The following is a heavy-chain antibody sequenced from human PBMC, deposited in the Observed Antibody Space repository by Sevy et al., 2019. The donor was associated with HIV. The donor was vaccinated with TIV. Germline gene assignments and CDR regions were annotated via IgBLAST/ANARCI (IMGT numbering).Heavy chain of an antibody. CDR3: ARRRLYYGRPGAFDI. CDR2: TYPGDSDT. D-gene: IGHD3-10*01. J-gene: IGHJ3*02. V-gene: IGHV5-51*01. Sequence: GESLKISCKGSGYYFTTYWIGWVRQMPGKGLECMGITYPGDSDTRDSPSFEGQVTISADKSINTTYLQWSSLKASDTAMYYCARRRLYYGRPGAFDIWGQGTMVTVSS. CDR1: GYYFTTYW.